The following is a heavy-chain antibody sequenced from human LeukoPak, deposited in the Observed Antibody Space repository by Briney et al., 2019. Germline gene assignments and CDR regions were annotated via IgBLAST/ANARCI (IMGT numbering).Heavy chain of an antibody. CDR3: ARDIAARPDNWFDP. D-gene: IGHD6-6*01. Sequence: SETLSLTCTVSGGSISSSSYYWGWIRQPPGKGLEWIGSIYYSGSTYYNPSLKSRVNISVDTSKNQFSLKLSSVTAADTAVYYCARDIAARPDNWFDPWGQGTLVTVSS. V-gene: IGHV4-39*01. CDR1: GGSISSSSYY. CDR2: IYYSGST. J-gene: IGHJ5*02.